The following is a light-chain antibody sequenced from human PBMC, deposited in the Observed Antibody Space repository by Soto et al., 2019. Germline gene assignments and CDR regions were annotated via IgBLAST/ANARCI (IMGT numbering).Light chain of an antibody. CDR2: EGS. CDR1: SSDVGSYHL. Sequence: QSALTQPASVSGSPGQSITISCTGTSSDVGSYHLVSWYQQHPGKAPKLVIYEGSERHSGVSNRFSGSKSGNTASLTISGVQAEDEADYYCCSYAGSSVGVFGAGTKLTVL. J-gene: IGLJ1*01. CDR3: CSYAGSSVGV. V-gene: IGLV2-23*01.